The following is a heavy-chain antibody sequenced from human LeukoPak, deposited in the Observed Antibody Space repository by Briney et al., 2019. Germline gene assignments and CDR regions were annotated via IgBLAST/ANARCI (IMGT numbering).Heavy chain of an antibody. J-gene: IGHJ4*02. CDR3: ARAGPMVAHDS. Sequence: HSGGSLRLSCAASGFTFSNYAVHWVRQAPGKGLEWVAVISYDGGNKYYADSVKGRFTISRDNSKSTLYLQMSSLRVEDTALYYCARAGPMVAHDSWGQGTLVTVSS. V-gene: IGHV3-30-3*01. CDR2: ISYDGGNK. D-gene: IGHD2-15*01. CDR1: GFTFSNYA.